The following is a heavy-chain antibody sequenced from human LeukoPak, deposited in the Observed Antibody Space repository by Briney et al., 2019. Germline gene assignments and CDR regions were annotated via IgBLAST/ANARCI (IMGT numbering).Heavy chain of an antibody. D-gene: IGHD3-3*01. J-gene: IGHJ6*02. V-gene: IGHV1-8*02. Sequence: ASVKVSCKASGGTFSSYAISWVRQATGQGLEWMGWMNPNSGNTGYAQKFQGRVTMTRNTSISTAYMELSSLRSEDTAVYYCARGRPNIYDFWSGYYTTYYYYGMDVWGQGTTVTVSS. CDR1: GGTFSSYA. CDR3: ARGRPNIYDFWSGYYTTYYYYGMDV. CDR2: MNPNSGNT.